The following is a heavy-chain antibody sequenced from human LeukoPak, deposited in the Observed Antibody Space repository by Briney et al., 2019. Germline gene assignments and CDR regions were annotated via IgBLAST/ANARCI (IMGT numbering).Heavy chain of an antibody. CDR2: IGFAGDA. V-gene: IGHV3-13*04. Sequence: GGSLRLSCAASGFTFSNYDMHWVSQTIGKGLEWVSIIGFAGDAYYPGSVRGRFTISRENAKNSLYLQMNSLRVEDTALYFCARGADAAYDYWGQGTLVTVSS. CDR1: GFTFSNYD. D-gene: IGHD1-26*01. J-gene: IGHJ4*02. CDR3: ARGADAAYDY.